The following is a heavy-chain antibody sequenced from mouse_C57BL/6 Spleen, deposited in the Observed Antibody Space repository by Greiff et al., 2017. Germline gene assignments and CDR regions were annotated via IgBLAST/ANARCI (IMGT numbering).Heavy chain of an antibody. CDR1: GFTFSSYA. CDR3: ARGGYCDV. J-gene: IGHJ1*03. CDR2: ISDGGSYT. V-gene: IGHV5-4*03. Sequence: EVMLVESGGGLVKPGGSLKLSCAASGFTFSSYAMSWVRQTPEKRLEWVATISDGGSYTYYPDNVKGRFTISRDNAKNNLYLQMRHLKSEDTAMYYCARGGYCDVWGTGTTVTVSS.